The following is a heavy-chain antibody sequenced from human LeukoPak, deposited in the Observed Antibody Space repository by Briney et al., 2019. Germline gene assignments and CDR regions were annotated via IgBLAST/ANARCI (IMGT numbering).Heavy chain of an antibody. CDR2: ISSSSSYI. CDR3: ARVPFAHDYGDYYFDY. CDR1: GFTFSSYS. D-gene: IGHD4-17*01. Sequence: PGGSLRLSCAASGFTFSSYSMNWVRQAPGKGLEWVSSISSSSSYIYYADSVKGRFTISRDNAKNSLYLQMNSLRAEDTAVYYCARVPFAHDYGDYYFDYWGQGTLVTVSS. J-gene: IGHJ4*02. V-gene: IGHV3-21*01.